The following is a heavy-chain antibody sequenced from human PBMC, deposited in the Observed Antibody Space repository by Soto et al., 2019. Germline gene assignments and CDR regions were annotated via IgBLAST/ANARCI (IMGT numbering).Heavy chain of an antibody. CDR1: GYTFTNYY. CDR2: TSPRTGGT. J-gene: IGHJ2*01. Sequence: GASVKVSCKASGYTFTNYYLHWVRQAPGQGLEWMGWTSPRTGGTKYAQTFQGRVTLTRDTSITTAYMELSSLRSDDTAVYYCARDPGIETITDWYFKFWGRGTLVTVSS. CDR3: ARDPGIETITDWYFKF. V-gene: IGHV1-2*02. D-gene: IGHD1-20*01.